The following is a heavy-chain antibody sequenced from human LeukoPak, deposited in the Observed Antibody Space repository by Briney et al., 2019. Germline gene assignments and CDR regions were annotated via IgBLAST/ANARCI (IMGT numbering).Heavy chain of an antibody. V-gene: IGHV4-31*03. J-gene: IGHJ4*02. CDR1: GGSISSGGYY. CDR2: IYYSGST. Sequence: PSQTLSLTCTVSGGSISSGGYYWSWIRQHPGKGLEWIGYIYYSGSTYYNPSLKSRVTISVDTSKNQFSLKLSSVTAADTAVYYCARALGRYCSSTSCYGYYFDYWGEGTLVTVSP. D-gene: IGHD2-2*01. CDR3: ARALGRYCSSTSCYGYYFDY.